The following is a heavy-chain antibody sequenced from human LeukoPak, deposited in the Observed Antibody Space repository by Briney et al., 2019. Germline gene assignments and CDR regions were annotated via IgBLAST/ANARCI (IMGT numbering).Heavy chain of an antibody. Sequence: PGGSLRLSCVVSGFIFSDHYMEWVRQAPGKGLEWVGRSRNRANSYTTEYAASVKGRFSISRDDSKNSLYLQMNSLETEDTAIYYCARSGTGVGISTWAAFDYWGRGTLVTVSS. V-gene: IGHV3-72*01. D-gene: IGHD3-10*01. J-gene: IGHJ4*02. CDR1: GFIFSDHY. CDR3: ARSGTGVGISTWAAFDY. CDR2: SRNRANSYTT.